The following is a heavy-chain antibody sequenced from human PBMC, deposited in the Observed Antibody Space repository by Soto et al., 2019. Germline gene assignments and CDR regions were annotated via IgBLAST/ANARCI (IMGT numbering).Heavy chain of an antibody. CDR2: ISSSGSTI. V-gene: IGHV3-48*03. CDR3: ARDRWDSSSPFDY. CDR1: GFTFSSYE. J-gene: IGHJ4*02. Sequence: HPGGSLRLSCAASGFTFSSYEMNWVRQAPGKGLEWVSYISSSGSTIYYADSVKGRFTISRDNAKNSLYLQMNSLRAEDTAVYYCARDRWDSSSPFDYWGQGTLVTVSS. D-gene: IGHD6-13*01.